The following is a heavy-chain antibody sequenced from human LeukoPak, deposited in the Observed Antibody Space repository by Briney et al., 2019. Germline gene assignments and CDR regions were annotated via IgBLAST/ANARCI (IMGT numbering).Heavy chain of an antibody. D-gene: IGHD3-22*01. V-gene: IGHV4-59*01. J-gene: IGHJ4*02. Sequence: PSETLSLTCTGSGGSISSYYWSWIRRPPGKGLEWIGYIYYSGSTNYNPSLKSRVTISVDTSKNQFSLKLSSVTAADTAVYYCARQTYYYDSSGYYPFDYWGQGTLVTVSS. CDR1: GGSISSYY. CDR3: ARQTYYYDSSGYYPFDY. CDR2: IYYSGST.